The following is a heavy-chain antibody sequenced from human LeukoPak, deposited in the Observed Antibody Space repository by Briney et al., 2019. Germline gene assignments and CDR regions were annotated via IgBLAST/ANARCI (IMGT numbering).Heavy chain of an antibody. CDR1: GFTFGDYA. V-gene: IGHV3-49*04. CDR3: TKSGTAIVGTTAAYYFDY. J-gene: IGHJ4*02. CDR2: IRSKAYGGTA. Sequence: PGRSLRLSGTASGFTFGDYAMSWVRQAPGKGLEWVGFIRSKAYGGTAEYAASVKGRFTISRDDSKSIAYLQMNSLKTEDTAVYYCTKSGTAIVGTTAAYYFDYWGQGTLVTVSS. D-gene: IGHD1-26*01.